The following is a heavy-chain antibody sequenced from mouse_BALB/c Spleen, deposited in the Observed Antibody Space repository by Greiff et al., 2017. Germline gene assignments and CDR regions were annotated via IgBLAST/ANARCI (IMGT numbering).Heavy chain of an antibody. J-gene: IGHJ2*01. CDR3: AIYYYGGDY. Sequence: VQVVESGAELVRPGTSVKVSCKASGYAFTNYLIEWVKQRPGQGLEWIGVINPGSGGTNYNEKFKGKATLTADKSSSTAYMQLSSLTSDDSAVYFCAIYYYGGDYWGQGTTLTVSS. V-gene: IGHV1-54*01. CDR1: GYAFTNYL. D-gene: IGHD1-1*01. CDR2: INPGSGGT.